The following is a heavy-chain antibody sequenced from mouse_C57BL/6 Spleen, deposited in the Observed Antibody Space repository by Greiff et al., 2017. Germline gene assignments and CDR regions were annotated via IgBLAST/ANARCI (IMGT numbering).Heavy chain of an antibody. Sequence: QVQLKQPGAELVKPGASVKMSCKASGYTFTSYWLTWVKQRPGQGLEWIGDIYPGSGSTNYNEKFKSKATLTVDTSSSTAYMQLSSLTSEDSAVYYCARGDYGSSFFDYWGQGTTLTVSS. CDR1: GYTFTSYW. CDR2: IYPGSGST. V-gene: IGHV1-55*01. D-gene: IGHD1-1*01. CDR3: ARGDYGSSFFDY. J-gene: IGHJ2*01.